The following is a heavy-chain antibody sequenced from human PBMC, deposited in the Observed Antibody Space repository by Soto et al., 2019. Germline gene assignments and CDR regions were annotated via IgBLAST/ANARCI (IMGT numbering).Heavy chain of an antibody. CDR3: AKGGLQHTVPGRGPFYFDY. CDR2: ISGSGTTT. CDR1: GFTFSSYA. D-gene: IGHD4-4*01. J-gene: IGHJ4*02. Sequence: PGGSLRLSCPASGFTFSSYAMSWVSQAPGKGLEWVSTISGSGTTTYYADSVKGRFTISRDNPRHTLHLQMNSLRAEDTAIYYCAKGGLQHTVPGRGPFYFDYWGQGTLVTVSS. V-gene: IGHV3-23*01.